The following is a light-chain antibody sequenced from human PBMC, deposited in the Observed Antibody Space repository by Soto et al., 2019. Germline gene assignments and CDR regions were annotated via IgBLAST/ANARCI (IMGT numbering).Light chain of an antibody. CDR3: QQNISFPLP. J-gene: IGKJ3*01. Sequence: DIQMTQSPSSVSASIGDRVTITCRACQGISNWLAWYQQKPGQAPKLLIYAASNLQSGVPSRFSGSGSGTDFTPPINSLQPEDFEAYYCQQNISFPLPFAPGTKVHV. CDR2: AAS. CDR1: QGISNW. V-gene: IGKV1-12*01.